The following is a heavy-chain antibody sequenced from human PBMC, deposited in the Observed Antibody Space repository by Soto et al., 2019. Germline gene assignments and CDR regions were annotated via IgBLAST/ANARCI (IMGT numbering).Heavy chain of an antibody. CDR3: ATPPAGYYYYGMDV. Sequence: QVQLVQSGAEVKKPGSSVKVSCKASGGTFSSYAISWVRQAPGHGLEWIGGIIRIFGTADYAQKFQVRVTITADESTSTAYMELSSLRSEDTAVYYCATPPAGYYYYGMDVWGQGTTVTVSS. CDR2: IIRIFGTA. V-gene: IGHV1-69*12. CDR1: GGTFSSYA. J-gene: IGHJ6*02.